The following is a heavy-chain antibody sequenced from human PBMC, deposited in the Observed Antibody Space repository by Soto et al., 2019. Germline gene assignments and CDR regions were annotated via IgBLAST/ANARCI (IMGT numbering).Heavy chain of an antibody. D-gene: IGHD1-26*01. V-gene: IGHV4-61*01. Sequence: ASETLSLTCTVSGGSVSSGSYYWSWIRQPPGKGLEWIGYIYYSGSTNYNPSLKSRVTISVDTSKNQFSLKLSSVTAADTAVYYCARNIAAQIGRWLHPTDYYFGYGRDGGGKGTAVPV. J-gene: IGHJ6*04. CDR1: GGSVSSGSYY. CDR2: IYYSGST. CDR3: ARNIAAQIGRWLHPTDYYFGYGRDG.